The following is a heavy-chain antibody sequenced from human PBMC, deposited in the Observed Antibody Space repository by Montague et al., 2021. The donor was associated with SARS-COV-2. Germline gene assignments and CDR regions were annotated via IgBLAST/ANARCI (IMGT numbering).Heavy chain of an antibody. V-gene: IGHV4-4*08. Sequence: SETLSLTCTVSSDSINSYYWGWIRQPPGKRLEWLGYVYSSGTTNYNPSLNSRIAISVDTSKNQFSLRLDSVTAADTAMYYCATLAQANGDFWGRGDVVTV. CDR1: SDSINSYY. D-gene: IGHD4/OR15-4a*01. CDR3: ATLAQANGDF. CDR2: VYSSGTT. J-gene: IGHJ4*02.